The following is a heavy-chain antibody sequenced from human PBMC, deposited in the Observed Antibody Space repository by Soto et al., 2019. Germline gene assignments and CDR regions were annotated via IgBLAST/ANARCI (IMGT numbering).Heavy chain of an antibody. D-gene: IGHD5-12*01. CDR1: GFSVKTSGVG. V-gene: IGHV2-5*01. CDR2: IYWNDFK. J-gene: IGHJ6*02. Sequence: SGPTLVNPTQTLTLTCTCSGFSVKTSGVGVGWIRQPPGKTLEWLALIYWNDFKRYTPSLESRLTITKDTSKNQVVLTVTNVDPADTATYYCTHSRGYPGYAGPPIYEMDVCGQGTTVTVSS. CDR3: THSRGYPGYAGPPIYEMDV.